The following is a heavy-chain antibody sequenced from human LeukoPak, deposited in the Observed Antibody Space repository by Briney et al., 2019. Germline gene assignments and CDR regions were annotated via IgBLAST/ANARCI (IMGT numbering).Heavy chain of an antibody. D-gene: IGHD3-16*01. CDR2: IYYSGST. CDR3: ARVWGDRFDP. CDR1: GGSISSYY. V-gene: IGHV4-59*01. J-gene: IGHJ5*02. Sequence: SETLSLTCTVSGGSISSYYWSWIRQPPGKGLEWIGYIYYSGSTNYNPSLKSRVTISVDTPKNQFSLKLSSVTAADTAVYYCARVWGDRFDPWGQGTLVTVSS.